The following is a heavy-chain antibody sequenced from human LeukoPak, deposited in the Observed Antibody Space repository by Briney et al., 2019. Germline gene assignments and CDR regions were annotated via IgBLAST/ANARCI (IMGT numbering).Heavy chain of an antibody. V-gene: IGHV3-33*06. CDR3: TKEVWGTTVVTQPS. Sequence: GTSLRLSCGASGFILCSCGMLWVRQAPGKGLEWVAVIWFDGSNRYYADSVKGRFTISRDNSKNTLFLQMNSLRAEDTAVYSCTKEVWGTTVVTQPSWGQGSLVTVSS. CDR2: IWFDGSNR. CDR1: GFILCSCG. J-gene: IGHJ5*02. D-gene: IGHD4-23*01.